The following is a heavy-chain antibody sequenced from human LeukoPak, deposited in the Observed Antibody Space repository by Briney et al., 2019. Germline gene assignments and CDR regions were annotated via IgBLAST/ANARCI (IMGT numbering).Heavy chain of an antibody. J-gene: IGHJ4*02. V-gene: IGHV1-69*04. CDR1: GGTFSSYA. CDR2: IIPILGIA. D-gene: IGHD2-15*01. CDR3: ARDYHSKPYYFDY. Sequence: GASVKVSCKASGGTFSSYAISWVRQAPGQGLEWMGRIIPILGIANYAQKFQGRVTITADKSTSTAYMELSSLRSEDTAVYYCARDYHSKPYYFDYWGQGTLVTVSS.